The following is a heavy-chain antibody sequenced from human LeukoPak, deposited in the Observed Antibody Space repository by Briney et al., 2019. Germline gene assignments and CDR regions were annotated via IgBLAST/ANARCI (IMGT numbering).Heavy chain of an antibody. CDR1: GGSISSGGYY. V-gene: IGHV4-31*03. Sequence: SETLSLTCTVSGGSISSGGYYWSWIRRHPGRGLEWIGYIYYSGSTYYNPSLKSRVTISVDTSKNQFSLKLSSVTAADTAVYYCASILWFGEFNDYWGQGTLVTVSS. J-gene: IGHJ4*02. CDR2: IYYSGST. D-gene: IGHD3-10*01. CDR3: ASILWFGEFNDY.